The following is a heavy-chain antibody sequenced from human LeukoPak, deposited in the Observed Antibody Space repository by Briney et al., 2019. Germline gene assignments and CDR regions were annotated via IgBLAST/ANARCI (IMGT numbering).Heavy chain of an antibody. CDR1: GGTFSSYA. J-gene: IGHJ4*02. Sequence: SVKVSCKASGGTFSSYAISWVRQAPGQGLEWMGGIIPIFGTANYAQKFQGRVTITADESTSTAYMELSSLRSEDTAVYYCARFGEGGDRRFDYWGQGTLVTDSS. CDR2: IIPIFGTA. V-gene: IGHV1-69*13. CDR3: ARFGEGGDRRFDY. D-gene: IGHD3-10*01.